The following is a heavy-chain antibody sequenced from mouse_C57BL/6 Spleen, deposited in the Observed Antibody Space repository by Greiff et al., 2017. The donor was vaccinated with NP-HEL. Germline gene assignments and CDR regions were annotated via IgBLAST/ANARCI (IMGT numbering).Heavy chain of an antibody. CDR3: ARQGVVAFYAMDY. CDR1: GYTFSNYW. CDR2: IYPGGGYT. D-gene: IGHD1-1*01. J-gene: IGHJ4*01. V-gene: IGHV1-63*01. Sequence: QVQLQQSGAELVRPGTSVKMSCKASGYTFSNYWIGWAKQRPGHGLEWIGDIYPGGGYTNYNEKFKGKATLTADKSSSTAYMQFSSLKSEDSAIYYCARQGVVAFYAMDYWGQGTPVTVSS.